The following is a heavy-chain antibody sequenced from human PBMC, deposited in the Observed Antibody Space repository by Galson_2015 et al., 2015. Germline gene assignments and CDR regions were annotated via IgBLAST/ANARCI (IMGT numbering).Heavy chain of an antibody. D-gene: IGHD2/OR15-2a*01. V-gene: IGHV7-4-1*02. Sequence: SVKVSCKASGYTFTSYAMNWVRQAPGQGLEWMGWINTNTGNPTYAQGFTGRFVFSLDTSVSTAYLQISSLKAEDTAVYYCAREDTIGSFLHYYYGMDVWGQGTTVTVSS. CDR3: AREDTIGSFLHYYYGMDV. CDR1: GYTFTSYA. CDR2: INTNTGNP. J-gene: IGHJ6*02.